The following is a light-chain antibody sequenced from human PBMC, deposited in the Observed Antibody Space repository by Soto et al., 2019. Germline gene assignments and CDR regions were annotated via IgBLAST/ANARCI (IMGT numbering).Light chain of an antibody. J-gene: IGKJ2*01. CDR2: AAS. CDR1: QSIIRY. CDR3: QKYDDVPYT. V-gene: IGKV1-27*01. Sequence: MTQSPSSLSASVGDRVTITCRASQSIIRYLAWYQQKQGKPPKLLIYAASTLQSGVPSRFSGSGSATDFTLTISSLQPEDVATYYCQKYDDVPYTFGQGTKLEIK.